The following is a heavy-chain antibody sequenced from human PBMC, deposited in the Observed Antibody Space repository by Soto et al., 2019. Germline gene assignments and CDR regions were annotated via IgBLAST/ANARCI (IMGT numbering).Heavy chain of an antibody. V-gene: IGHV4-39*07. D-gene: IGHD6-6*01. J-gene: IGHJ5*02. CDR1: GGSISSSSYY. CDR2: IYYSGST. CDR3: ARDLPRLRLAARPYNWFDP. Sequence: SETLSLTCTVSGGSISSSSYYWGWIRQPPGKGLEWIGSIYYSGSTNYNPSLKSRVTISVDTSKNQFSLKLSSVTAADTAVYYCARDLPRLRLAARPYNWFDPWGQGTLVTVSS.